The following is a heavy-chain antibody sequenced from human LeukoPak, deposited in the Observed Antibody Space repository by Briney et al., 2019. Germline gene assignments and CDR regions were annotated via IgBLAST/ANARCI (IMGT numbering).Heavy chain of an antibody. D-gene: IGHD4/OR15-4a*01. CDR1: GGTLSNHA. CDR3: AREKYDYGYDY. CDR2: ISAYNGNT. Sequence: ASVKVSCKASGGTLSNHAVSWVRQAPGQGLEWMGWISAYNGNTNYAQKLQGRVTMTTDTSTSTAYMELRSLRSDDTAVYYCAREKYDYGYDYWGQGTLVTVSS. J-gene: IGHJ4*02. V-gene: IGHV1-18*01.